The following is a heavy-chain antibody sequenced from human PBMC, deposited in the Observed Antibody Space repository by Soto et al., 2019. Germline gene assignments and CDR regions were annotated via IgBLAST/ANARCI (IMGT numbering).Heavy chain of an antibody. Sequence: ASVKVSCKASGYTFTDYYMQWVRQAPGQGLEWMGWINPNGGVTDYAQKFQGRVTMTRDTSISTAYMELSRLTSDDTAMYYCAKTRITSGFSAFANWGQGTMVTVSS. CDR1: GYTFTDYY. CDR3: AKTRITSGFSAFAN. CDR2: INPNGGVT. D-gene: IGHD3-3*01. J-gene: IGHJ3*02. V-gene: IGHV1-2*02.